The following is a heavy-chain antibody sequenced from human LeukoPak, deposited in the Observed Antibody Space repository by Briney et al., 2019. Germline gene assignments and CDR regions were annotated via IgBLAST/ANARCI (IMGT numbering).Heavy chain of an antibody. J-gene: IGHJ5*02. CDR2: ISHDGANR. Sequence: GTSLRLSCAVSGFSLSDSVMHWVRQAPGKGLEWVALISHDGANRQYADSVKDRFTISRDTSENTLDLQMNSPRAEDTAVYHCVREAGSSGYAGWFDPWGQGTLVFVPS. V-gene: IGHV3-30-3*01. CDR3: VREAGSSGYAGWFDP. D-gene: IGHD3-22*01. CDR1: GFSLSDSV.